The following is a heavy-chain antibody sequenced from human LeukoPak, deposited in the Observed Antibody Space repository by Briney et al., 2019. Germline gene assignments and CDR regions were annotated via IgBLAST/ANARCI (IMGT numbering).Heavy chain of an antibody. D-gene: IGHD2-15*01. V-gene: IGHV3-21*01. CDR3: AREQGYCSGGSCPFDY. CDR1: GFTFSSYS. J-gene: IGHJ4*02. Sequence: GGSLRLSCAASGFTFSSYSMNWVRQAPGKGLEWVSSISSSSSYIYYADSAKGRFTISRDNAKNSLYLQMNSLRAEDTAVYYCAREQGYCSGGSCPFDYWGQGTLVTVS. CDR2: ISSSSSYI.